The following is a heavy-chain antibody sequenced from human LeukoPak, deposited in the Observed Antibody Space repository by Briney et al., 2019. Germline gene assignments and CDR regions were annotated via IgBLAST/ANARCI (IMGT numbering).Heavy chain of an antibody. D-gene: IGHD5-12*01. CDR1: GFTFSSYG. Sequence: GGTLRLSSAASGFTFSSYGMSWVRQAPGKGLEWVSAISSSGGSTYYADSVKGRFTISRDNSKNTLYLQMNSLRAEGTAVCYCAKSRSGYDLWGRVDPWRQGRLVTVSS. J-gene: IGHJ5*02. V-gene: IGHV3-23*01. CDR3: AKSRSGYDLWGRVDP. CDR2: ISSSGGST.